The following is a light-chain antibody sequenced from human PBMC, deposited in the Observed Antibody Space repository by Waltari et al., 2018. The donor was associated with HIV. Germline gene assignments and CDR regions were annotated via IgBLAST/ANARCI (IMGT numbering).Light chain of an antibody. Sequence: QSGLPQPPSASGTPGQRVTISCSGSSSNIRSNPINWYQLLPRSAPKVVINNNHQRPSGVPERFSGSKSGTSASLDIFRLQSEDEAEYYCAAWDDSLNAVIFGGGTKLTVL. J-gene: IGLJ2*01. V-gene: IGLV1-44*01. CDR3: AAWDDSLNAVI. CDR1: SSNIRSNP. CDR2: NNH.